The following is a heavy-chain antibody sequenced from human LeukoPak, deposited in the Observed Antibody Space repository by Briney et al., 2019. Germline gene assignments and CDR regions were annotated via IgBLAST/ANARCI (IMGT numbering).Heavy chain of an antibody. V-gene: IGHV5-51*01. Sequence: GESLKISCKGSGYSFTSYWIAWVRQMPGKGLEWMGIIHPGDSDTKYSPSFQGHVTISADKSITTAYLQWSSLKASDTAMYYCARHSEAVAGSDYWGQGSLVTVSS. J-gene: IGHJ4*02. D-gene: IGHD6-19*01. CDR2: IHPGDSDT. CDR1: GYSFTSYW. CDR3: ARHSEAVAGSDY.